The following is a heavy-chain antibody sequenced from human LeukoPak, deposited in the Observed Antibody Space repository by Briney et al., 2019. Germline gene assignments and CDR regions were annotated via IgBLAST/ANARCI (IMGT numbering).Heavy chain of an antibody. D-gene: IGHD3-3*01. J-gene: IGHJ4*02. CDR3: ARQLRLLEWLPYYFDY. V-gene: IGHV4-39*01. Sequence: PSETLSLTCTVSGDSISSSTYYWGWNRQPPGKGLEWIGSLYYSGTTYYNPSLKSRVTISVDTSKNQFSLKLSSVTAADTAVYYCARQLRLLEWLPYYFDYWGQGTLVTVSS. CDR2: LYYSGTT. CDR1: GDSISSSTYY.